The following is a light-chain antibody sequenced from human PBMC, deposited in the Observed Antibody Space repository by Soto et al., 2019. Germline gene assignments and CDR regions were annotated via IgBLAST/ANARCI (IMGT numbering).Light chain of an antibody. CDR3: LQPGGSPET. CDR2: RAS. Sequence: EIVLTQSPGTLSLSPGERDTLSCRASQSVSTNYVAWYQQKPGQAPRLLIFRASIKATGIPDRFSGSGSGTEFILTSRGLEPEDSGIYHCLQPGGSPETFGQGTKLEIK. V-gene: IGKV3-20*01. J-gene: IGKJ1*01. CDR1: QSVSTNY.